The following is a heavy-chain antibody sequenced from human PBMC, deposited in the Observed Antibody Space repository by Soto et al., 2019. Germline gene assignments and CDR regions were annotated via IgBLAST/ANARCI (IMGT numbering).Heavy chain of an antibody. CDR2: INPNSGGT. D-gene: IGHD3-10*01. V-gene: IGHV1-2*04. Sequence: GASVKVSCKASGYTFTGYYMHWVRQAPGQGLEWMGWINPNSGGTNYAQKFQGWVTMTRDTSISTAYMELSRLRSDDTAVYYCAREAPMEQHIDYWGQGTLVTVSS. CDR3: AREAPMEQHIDY. J-gene: IGHJ4*02. CDR1: GYTFTGYY.